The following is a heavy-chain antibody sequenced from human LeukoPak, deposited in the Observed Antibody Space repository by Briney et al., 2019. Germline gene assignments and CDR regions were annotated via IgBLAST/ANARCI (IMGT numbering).Heavy chain of an antibody. J-gene: IGHJ4*02. CDR3: ASAYNY. D-gene: IGHD4-11*01. Sequence: GGSLRLSCTVSGFTVSSNSMSWVRQAPGKGLEWVSTISGSGGTTYYADSVKGRFTISRDNAKNSLYLQMNSLRVEDTAVYYCASAYNYWGQGTLVTVSS. V-gene: IGHV3-23*01. CDR1: GFTVSSNS. CDR2: ISGSGGTT.